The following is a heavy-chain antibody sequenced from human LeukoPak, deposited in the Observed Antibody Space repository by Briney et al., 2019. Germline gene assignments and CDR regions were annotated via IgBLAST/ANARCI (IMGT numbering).Heavy chain of an antibody. J-gene: IGHJ4*02. CDR1: GGSISSGGYS. D-gene: IGHD3-22*01. CDR2: IYHSGST. CDR3: ARVVVGDSSGSFDY. V-gene: IGHV4-30-2*01. Sequence: SQTLSLTCAVSGGSISSGGYSWSWIRQPPGKGLEWIGYIYHSGSTYYNPSLKSRVTISVDRSKNQFSLKLSSVTAADTAVYYCARVVVGDSSGSFDYWGQGTLVTVSS.